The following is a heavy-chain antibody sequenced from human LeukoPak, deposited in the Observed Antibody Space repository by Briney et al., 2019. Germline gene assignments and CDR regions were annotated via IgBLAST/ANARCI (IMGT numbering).Heavy chain of an antibody. J-gene: IGHJ4*02. CDR1: GFTFSSYS. D-gene: IGHD1-1*01. V-gene: IGHV3-48*02. CDR3: ARNAI. Sequence: PGRSLRLSCAASGFTFSSYSMNWVSQAPGKGLEWVSYISTSGNTVYYADSVKGRFTISRDNAKNSLYLQMNSLRDEDTAVYYCARNAIWGQGTLVTVSS. CDR2: ISTSGNTV.